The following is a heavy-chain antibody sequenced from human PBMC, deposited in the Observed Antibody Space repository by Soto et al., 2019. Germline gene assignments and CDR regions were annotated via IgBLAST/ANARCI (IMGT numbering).Heavy chain of an antibody. V-gene: IGHV4-4*02. CDR2: IHRSGTT. J-gene: IGHJ5*02. Sequence: PSETLSLTCAVSGGSISRSNWWHWVRQPPGKGLEWIGEIHRSGTTNYNPSLKSRVAISVDKSKNQFSLKLNSVTAADTAVYYCARVRQYCSGTSCYLDPWGQGTLVTVSS. CDR3: ARVRQYCSGTSCYLDP. D-gene: IGHD2-2*01. CDR1: GGSISRSNW.